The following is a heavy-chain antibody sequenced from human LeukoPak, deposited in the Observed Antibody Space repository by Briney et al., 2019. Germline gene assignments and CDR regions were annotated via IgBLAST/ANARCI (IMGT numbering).Heavy chain of an antibody. CDR1: GFTFSGYS. CDR3: ARAYILTNGDYVVGAFDI. CDR2: ITSRSNHI. Sequence: GGSLRLSCAASGFTFSGYSMNWVRQAPGKGLEWVSSITSRSNHIDYADSVKGRFTISRDNAKNSLHLQMNSLRAEDMAVYYCARAYILTNGDYVVGAFDIWGQGTMVTVSS. J-gene: IGHJ3*02. V-gene: IGHV3-21*04. D-gene: IGHD4-17*01.